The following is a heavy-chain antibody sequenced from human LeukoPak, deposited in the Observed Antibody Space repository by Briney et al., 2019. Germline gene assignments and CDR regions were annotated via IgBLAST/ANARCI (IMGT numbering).Heavy chain of an antibody. V-gene: IGHV1-69*04. CDR2: IIPIFGIA. CDR1: GGTFSSYA. CDR3: ARDEAVGGY. J-gene: IGHJ4*02. Sequence: GSSVKVSCKASGGTFSSYAISWVRQAPGQGLEWMGRIIPIFGIANYAQKFQGRVTITADKSTRTAYMELSSLRSEDTAVYYCARDEAVGGYWGQGTLVTVSS. D-gene: IGHD3-16*01.